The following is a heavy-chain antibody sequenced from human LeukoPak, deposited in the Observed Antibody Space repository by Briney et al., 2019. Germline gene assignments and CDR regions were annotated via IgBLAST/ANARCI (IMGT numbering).Heavy chain of an antibody. V-gene: IGHV3-21*01. CDR3: ARVRVEQWLVELDY. J-gene: IGHJ4*02. D-gene: IGHD6-19*01. CDR1: GFTFSSYS. CDR2: ISSSSSYI. Sequence: GGSLRLSCAASGFTFSSYSMNWVRQAPGKGLEWVSSISSSSSYIYYADSVKGRFTFSRDNAKNSLYLQMNSLRAEDTAVYYCARVRVEQWLVELDYWGQGTLVTVSS.